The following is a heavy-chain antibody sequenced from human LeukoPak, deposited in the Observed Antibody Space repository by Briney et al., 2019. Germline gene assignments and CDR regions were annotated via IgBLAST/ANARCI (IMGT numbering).Heavy chain of an antibody. CDR3: AREGYGDYRHDAFDI. J-gene: IGHJ3*02. Sequence: GGSLRLSCAASGFTFDDYGMSWVRQAPGKGLEWVSGINWKGGSTGYAASVKGRFTISRDNAKNSLYLQMNSLRAEDTALYYCAREGYGDYRHDAFDIWGQGTMVTVSS. D-gene: IGHD4-17*01. CDR1: GFTFDDYG. CDR2: INWKGGST. V-gene: IGHV3-20*04.